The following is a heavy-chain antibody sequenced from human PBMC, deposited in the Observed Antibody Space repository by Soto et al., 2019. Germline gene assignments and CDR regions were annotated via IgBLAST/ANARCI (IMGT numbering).Heavy chain of an antibody. V-gene: IGHV3-48*02. CDR3: VRDQPNYYDSSGTFDY. D-gene: IGHD3-22*01. J-gene: IGHJ4*02. CDR2: ISSSSSTI. Sequence: GGSLRLSCAASGFTFSSYSMNWVRQAPGKGLEWVSYISSSSSTIYYADSVKGRFTISRDNAKNSLYLQMNSLRDEDTAVYYYVRDQPNYYDSSGTFDYWGQGTLVTVSS. CDR1: GFTFSSYS.